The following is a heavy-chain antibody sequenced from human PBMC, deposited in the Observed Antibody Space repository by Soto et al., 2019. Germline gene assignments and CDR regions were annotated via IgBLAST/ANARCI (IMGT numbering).Heavy chain of an antibody. V-gene: IGHV3-30*09. CDR1: GFTFNNYA. CDR2: ISYDGNNQ. CDR3: ARDRVYYYDSSGYYNFEY. J-gene: IGHJ4*02. Sequence: QVQLVESGGGVVQPGRPLRLSCAASGFTFNNYAMHWVRQAPGKGLEWVAVISYDGNNQYYADSVKGRFAISRDNSKNTLYLQMNSLRDEDTAVYYCARDRVYYYDSSGYYNFEYWGQGSLVTVSS. D-gene: IGHD3-22*01.